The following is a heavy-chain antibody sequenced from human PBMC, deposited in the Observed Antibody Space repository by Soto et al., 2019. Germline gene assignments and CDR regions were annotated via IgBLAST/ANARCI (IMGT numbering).Heavy chain of an antibody. D-gene: IGHD1-26*01. J-gene: IGHJ4*02. V-gene: IGHV3-30*03. Sequence: GGSLRLSCAASGFTFSSYGMHWVRQAPGKGLEWVAVISYDGSNKYYADSVKGRFTISRDNSKNTLYLQMNSLRAEDTAVYYCAGGRVWDSLDYWGQGTLVTVSS. CDR2: ISYDGSNK. CDR1: GFTFSSYG. CDR3: AGGRVWDSLDY.